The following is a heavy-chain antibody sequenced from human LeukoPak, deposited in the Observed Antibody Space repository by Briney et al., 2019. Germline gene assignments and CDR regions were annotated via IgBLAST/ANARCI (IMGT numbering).Heavy chain of an antibody. V-gene: IGHV3-30-3*01. CDR3: ARDPRYYYDSSGYDFYFDY. CDR2: ISYDGSNK. J-gene: IGHJ4*02. D-gene: IGHD3-22*01. Sequence: GRSLRLPCAASGFTFSSYAMHWVRQAPGKGLEWVAVISYDGSNKYYADSVKGRFTMSRDNSKNTLYLQMNSLRAEDTAVYYCARDPRYYYDSSGYDFYFDYWGQGTLVTVSS. CDR1: GFTFSSYA.